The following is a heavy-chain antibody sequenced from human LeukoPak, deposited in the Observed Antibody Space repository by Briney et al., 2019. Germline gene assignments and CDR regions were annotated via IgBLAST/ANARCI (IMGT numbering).Heavy chain of an antibody. CDR3: AKVAGYSGYDYDIYYFDY. CDR1: GFTFSSYA. V-gene: IGHV3-23*01. J-gene: IGHJ4*02. D-gene: IGHD5-12*01. Sequence: PGGSLRLSCAASGFTFSSYAMSWVRQAPGKGLEWVSAISGSGGSTYYADSVKGRFTISRDNSKNTLYLQMNSLRAEDTAVYYCAKVAGYSGYDYDIYYFDYWGQGTLVTVSS. CDR2: ISGSGGST.